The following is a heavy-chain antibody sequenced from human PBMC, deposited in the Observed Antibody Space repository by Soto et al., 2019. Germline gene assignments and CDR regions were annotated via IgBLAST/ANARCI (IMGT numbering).Heavy chain of an antibody. J-gene: IGHJ3*02. CDR1: GFTFSNYG. D-gene: IGHD1-7*01. V-gene: IGHV3-33*01. Sequence: GGSLRLSCAASGFTFSNYGMHWVRQAPGKGLEWVAIIWYDEDNKYYADSVKGRFTISRDNSKNILYLQMNSLRAEDTAVYYCARDKAGITYALDIWGQGTMVTVSS. CDR3: ARDKAGITYALDI. CDR2: IWYDEDNK.